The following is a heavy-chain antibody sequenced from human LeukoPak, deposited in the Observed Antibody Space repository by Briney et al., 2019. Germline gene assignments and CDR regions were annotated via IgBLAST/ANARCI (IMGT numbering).Heavy chain of an antibody. V-gene: IGHV4-34*01. D-gene: IGHD6-19*01. CDR1: GGSFSGYY. CDR2: INHSGST. Sequence: PSETLSLTCAVNGGSFSGYYWSWIRQPPGKGLEWIGEINHSGSTNYNPSLKSRVTISVDTSKNQFSLKLSSVTAADTAVYYCARGFLREQWLGHQGTHFDYWGQGTLVTVSS. J-gene: IGHJ4*02. CDR3: ARGFLREQWLGHQGTHFDY.